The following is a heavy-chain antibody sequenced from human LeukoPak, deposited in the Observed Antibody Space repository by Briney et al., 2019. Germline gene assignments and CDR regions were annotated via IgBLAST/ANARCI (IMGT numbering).Heavy chain of an antibody. CDR1: GLTSSAYA. J-gene: IGHJ5*02. D-gene: IGHD6-19*01. Sequence: GGSLRLSCAVSGLTSSAYAMTWVRQAPGKGREWVSGISGRGASTYYAESVKGRFTISRDNSKNTLYLQMNSLRAEDTAVYYCAKGASGGWLLYWFDPWGQGTLVTVSS. CDR3: AKGASGGWLLYWFDP. V-gene: IGHV3-23*01. CDR2: ISGRGAST.